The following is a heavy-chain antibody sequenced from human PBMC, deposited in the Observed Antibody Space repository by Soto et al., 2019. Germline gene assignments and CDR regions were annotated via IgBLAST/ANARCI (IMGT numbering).Heavy chain of an antibody. D-gene: IGHD1-7*01. J-gene: IGHJ3*01. CDR1: GFTFNTYV. V-gene: IGHV3-23*01. CDR2: ISYSADKT. Sequence: EVQLLESGGGLVQPGGSLRLSCAASGFTFNTYVMNWVRQPPGKGLEWVSTISYSADKTHYADSVKGRFTISRDNSRDTLVLQMNSRRADDSAVSNCGRRARTATTNWGALAVWGQGTRVTVSS. CDR3: GRRARTATTNWGALAV.